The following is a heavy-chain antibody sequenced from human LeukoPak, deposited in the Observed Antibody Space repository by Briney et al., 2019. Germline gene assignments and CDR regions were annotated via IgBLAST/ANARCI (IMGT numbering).Heavy chain of an antibody. CDR2: IYYTGST. D-gene: IGHD6-6*01. J-gene: IGHJ4*02. V-gene: IGHV4-59*11. CDR3: ARVASSSSFGY. Sequence: SETLSLTCSVSGSISSHYWSWIRQTPGKGLEWIGYIYYTGSTKYNPSLKSRVTISVDTSKNQFSLKLSSVTAADTAVYYCARVASSSSFGYWGQGTLVTVSS. CDR1: GSISSHY.